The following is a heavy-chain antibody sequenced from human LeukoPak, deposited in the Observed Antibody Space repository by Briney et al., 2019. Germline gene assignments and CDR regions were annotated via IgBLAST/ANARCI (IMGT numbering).Heavy chain of an antibody. CDR1: GFTFSTYS. CDR2: IQGDGSNT. CDR3: ARGTSAGGPISPFDF. V-gene: IGHV3-74*01. D-gene: IGHD6-13*01. Sequence: GGSLRLSCAASGFTFSTYSMSWVRQAPGKGLVWVSRIQGDGSNTNYADSVKGRFSISRDNAKNTVYLQMNSLRAEDTGIYYCARGTSAGGPISPFDFWGQGTVVTVSS. J-gene: IGHJ4*02.